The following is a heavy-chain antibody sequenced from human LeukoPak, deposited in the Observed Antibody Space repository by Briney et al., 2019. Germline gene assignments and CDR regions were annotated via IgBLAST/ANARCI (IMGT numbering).Heavy chain of an antibody. CDR2: ISGSGDTA. CDR1: GFTVSNYA. D-gene: IGHD2-2*01. V-gene: IGHV3-23*01. CDR3: AKDGPSGTSSRGYFDY. Sequence: GGSLRLSCATSGFTVSNYAMGWFRQAPGEGLEWVSVISGSGDTAYYADSVKGRFTISRDNSKNTLYLQMNSLRADDTAVYYCAKDGPSGTSSRGYFDYWGQGTLVTVSS. J-gene: IGHJ4*02.